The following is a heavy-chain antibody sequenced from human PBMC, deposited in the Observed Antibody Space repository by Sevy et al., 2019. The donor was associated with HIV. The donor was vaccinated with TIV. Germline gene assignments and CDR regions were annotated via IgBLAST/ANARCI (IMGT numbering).Heavy chain of an antibody. CDR3: ASHDKYLPGPRFLEWFTWFDP. CDR2: IYYSGST. Sequence: SETLSLTCTVSGGSISSSSYYWGWIRQPPGKGLEWIGSIYYSGSTYYNPSLKSRVTISVDTSKNQFSLKLSSVTAADTAVYYCASHDKYLPGPRFLEWFTWFDPWGQGTLVTVSS. V-gene: IGHV4-39*01. J-gene: IGHJ5*02. D-gene: IGHD3-3*01. CDR1: GGSISSSSYY.